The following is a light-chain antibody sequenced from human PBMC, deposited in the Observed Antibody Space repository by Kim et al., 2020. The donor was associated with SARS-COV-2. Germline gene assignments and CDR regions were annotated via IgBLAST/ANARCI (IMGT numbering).Light chain of an antibody. CDR1: QSISDW. Sequence: IQMTQSPSTLSASVGDRVTITCRASQSISDWLAWYQQKPGKAPKVLIYKASSLESGVPSRFSGSGSGTEFTLTISSLQPDDFATYYCQQYNNYRTFGQGTKVEIK. CDR2: KAS. V-gene: IGKV1-5*03. J-gene: IGKJ1*01. CDR3: QQYNNYRT.